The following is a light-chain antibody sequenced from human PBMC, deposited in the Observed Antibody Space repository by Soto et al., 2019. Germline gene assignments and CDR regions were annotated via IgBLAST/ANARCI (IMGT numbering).Light chain of an antibody. CDR1: SSDVGGNKF. J-gene: IGLJ1*01. Sequence: QSALTQPPSASGSPGQSVTISCTGTSSDVGGNKFVSWYQQHPGKAPRLIIYEVNRRPSGVPDRFSGSKSGNTASLTVSGLQDEDEADYYCAAWDDSLNGLYVFGTGTKLTVL. CDR3: AAWDDSLNGLYV. CDR2: EVN. V-gene: IGLV2-8*01.